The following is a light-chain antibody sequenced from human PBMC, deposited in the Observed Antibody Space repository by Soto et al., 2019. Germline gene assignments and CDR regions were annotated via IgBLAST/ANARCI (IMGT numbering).Light chain of an antibody. CDR2: DVS. CDR1: SSDVGAYNY. J-gene: IGLJ1*01. Sequence: QSALTQPRSVSGSPGQSVTISCTGTSSDVGAYNYVSWYQQQPAKAPNLMIYDVSKRPSGVPDRFSGSKSGNTASLTISGLQAEDEGDYYCCSYTNSAYVFGTGTKVTVL. CDR3: CSYTNSAYV. V-gene: IGLV2-11*01.